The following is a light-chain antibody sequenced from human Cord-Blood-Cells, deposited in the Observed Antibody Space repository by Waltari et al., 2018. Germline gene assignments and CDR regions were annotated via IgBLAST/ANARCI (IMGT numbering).Light chain of an antibody. CDR2: KDS. V-gene: IGLV3-25*02. CDR1: ALPKQY. Sequence: SYELTQPPSVSVSPGQTARTTCSGDALPKQYAYWYQQKPGQAPVLVIYKDSERPSGIPERFSGSSSGTTVTLTFSGVQAEDEADYYCQSADSSGTYVVFGGGTKLTVL. J-gene: IGLJ2*01. CDR3: QSADSSGTYVV.